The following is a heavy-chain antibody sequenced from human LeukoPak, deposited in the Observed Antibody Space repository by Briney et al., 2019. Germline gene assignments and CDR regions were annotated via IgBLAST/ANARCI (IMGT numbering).Heavy chain of an antibody. CDR1: GGTFSSYA. Sequence: ASVKVSCKASGGTFSSYAISWVRQAPGQGLEWMGGIIPIFGTANYAQKFQGRVTITADESTSTAYMELSSLRSDDTAVYYCARTLAGGRGGYFDYWGQGALVTVSS. CDR2: IIPIFGTA. CDR3: ARTLAGGRGGYFDY. J-gene: IGHJ4*02. V-gene: IGHV1-69*13. D-gene: IGHD6-19*01.